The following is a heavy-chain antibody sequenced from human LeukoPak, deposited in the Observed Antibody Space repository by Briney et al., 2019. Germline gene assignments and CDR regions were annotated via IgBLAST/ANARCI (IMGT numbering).Heavy chain of an antibody. D-gene: IGHD6-19*01. CDR3: ARLGSGYPDY. Sequence: SETLSLTCTVSGGSISGSLNYWGWIRQPPRKGLERIGSINYGGTTYYNPSLKSRVTISVDTSKNQFSLKLSSVTAADTAVYYCARLGSGYPDYWGQGTLVTVSS. V-gene: IGHV4-39*01. J-gene: IGHJ4*02. CDR2: INYGGTT. CDR1: GGSISGSLNY.